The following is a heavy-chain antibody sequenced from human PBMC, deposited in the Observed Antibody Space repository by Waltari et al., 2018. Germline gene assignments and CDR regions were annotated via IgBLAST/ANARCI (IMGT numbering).Heavy chain of an antibody. CDR3: ARHDDIVVVVAATGAFDI. J-gene: IGHJ3*02. D-gene: IGHD2-15*01. CDR2: IYPGDYDT. Sequence: EVQLVQSGAEVKKPGESLKISCKGSGYSFTSYWIGWVRQMPGKGLEWMGIIYPGDYDTRYSPSFQGQVTISADKSISTAYLQWSSLKASDTAMYYCARHDDIVVVVAATGAFDIWGQGTMVTVSS. CDR1: GYSFTSYW. V-gene: IGHV5-51*01.